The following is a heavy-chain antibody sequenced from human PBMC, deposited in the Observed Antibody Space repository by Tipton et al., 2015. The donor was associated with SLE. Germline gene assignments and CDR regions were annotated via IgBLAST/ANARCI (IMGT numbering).Heavy chain of an antibody. J-gene: IGHJ4*02. CDR1: GFTFSSYD. CDR3: TRASYSGYDYSFDY. Sequence: SLRLSCAASGFTFSSYDMHWVRQATGKGLEWVSAIGTAGDTYYPGSVRGRFTISRENAKNSLYLQMNSLRAGDTAVYYCTRASYSGYDYSFDYWGQGTLVTVSS. V-gene: IGHV3-13*01. CDR2: IGTAGDT. D-gene: IGHD5-12*01.